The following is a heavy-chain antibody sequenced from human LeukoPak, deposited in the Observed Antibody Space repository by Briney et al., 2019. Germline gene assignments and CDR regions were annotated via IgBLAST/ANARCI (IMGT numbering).Heavy chain of an antibody. V-gene: IGHV3-33*06. CDR1: GFTFSSYG. CDR2: IWYDGSNK. J-gene: IGHJ6*03. D-gene: IGHD1-26*01. CDR3: AKDPRGSYSRDYYYYMDV. Sequence: PGGSRRLSCAASGFTFSSYGMHWVRQAPGKGLEWVAVIWYDGSNKYYADSVKGRFTISRDNSKNTLYLQMNSLRAEDAAVYYCAKDPRGSYSRDYYYYMDVWGKGTTVTVSS.